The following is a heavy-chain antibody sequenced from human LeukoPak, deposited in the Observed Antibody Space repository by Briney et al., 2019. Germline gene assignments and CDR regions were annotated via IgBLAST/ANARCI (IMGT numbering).Heavy chain of an antibody. D-gene: IGHD5-12*01. CDR2: INPSGGST. V-gene: IGHV1-46*01. Sequence: ASVKVSCKASGYTFTSYYMHWVRQAPGQGLEWMGIINPSGGSTSYAQKFQGRVTMTRDMSTSTVYMELSSLRSEDTAVYYCARDEGGYNFDYWAREPWSPSPQ. J-gene: IGHJ4*02. CDR3: ARDEGGYNFDY. CDR1: GYTFTSYY.